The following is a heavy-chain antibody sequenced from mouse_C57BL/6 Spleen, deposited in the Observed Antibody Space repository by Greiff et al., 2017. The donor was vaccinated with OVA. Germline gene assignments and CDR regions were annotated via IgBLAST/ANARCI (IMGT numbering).Heavy chain of an antibody. CDR2: IYPSDSET. Sequence: QVQLKQPGAELVRPGSSVKLSCKASGYTFTSYWMDWVKQRPGQGLEWIGNIYPSDSETHYNQKFKDKATLTVDKSSSTAYMQLSSLTSEDSAVYYCARSGYDYDVKFAYWGQGTLVTVSA. V-gene: IGHV1-61*01. J-gene: IGHJ3*01. CDR1: GYTFTSYW. CDR3: ARSGYDYDVKFAY. D-gene: IGHD2-4*01.